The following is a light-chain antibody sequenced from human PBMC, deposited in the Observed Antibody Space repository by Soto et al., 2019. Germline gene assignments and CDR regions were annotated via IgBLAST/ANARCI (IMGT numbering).Light chain of an antibody. Sequence: DIVMTQSPDFLTVSLGERATINCKSSRNVLYTSNTKNYLAWYQQKPGQPPKLLIYWASTRESGVPDRFSGSGSGTDFTLTISSLQAEDVEVYYCQQYYSAPWTLGQGTKVDI. J-gene: IGKJ1*01. CDR2: WAS. V-gene: IGKV4-1*01. CDR1: RNVLYTSNTKNY. CDR3: QQYYSAPWT.